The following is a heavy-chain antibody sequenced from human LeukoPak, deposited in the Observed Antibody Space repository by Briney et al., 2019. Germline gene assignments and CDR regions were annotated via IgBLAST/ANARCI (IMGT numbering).Heavy chain of an antibody. CDR3: ARDASGSYSSGY. V-gene: IGHV4-38-2*02. CDR1: GYSISSGYY. CDR2: IYHSGST. Sequence: SETLSLTCTVSGYSISSGYYWGWIRQPPGKGLEWIGSIYHSGSTYYNPSLKSRVIISVDTSKNQFSLKLSSVTAADTAVYYCARDASGSYSSGYWGQGTLVTVSS. J-gene: IGHJ4*02. D-gene: IGHD1-26*01.